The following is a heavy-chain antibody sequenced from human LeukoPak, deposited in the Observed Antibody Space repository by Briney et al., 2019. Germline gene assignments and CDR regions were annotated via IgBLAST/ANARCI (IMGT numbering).Heavy chain of an antibody. CDR1: GGPIYSYY. Sequence: SETLSLTCTVSGGPIYSYYWSWIRQSAGKGLEWIGRLYPGVSTDYNPSFKSRVTMSLDTSKKQFALKLSAVTAADTAVYYCARLKFYDTTGYSPSHYMDVWGKGTTVTVS. CDR2: LYPGVST. V-gene: IGHV4-4*07. D-gene: IGHD3-22*01. CDR3: ARLKFYDTTGYSPSHYMDV. J-gene: IGHJ6*03.